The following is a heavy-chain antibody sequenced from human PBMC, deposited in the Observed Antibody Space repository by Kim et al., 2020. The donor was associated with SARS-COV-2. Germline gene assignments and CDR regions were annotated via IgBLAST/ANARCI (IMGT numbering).Heavy chain of an antibody. J-gene: IGHJ4*02. D-gene: IGHD4-4*01. V-gene: IGHV1-3*01. CDR3: ARDLNPTVFDY. CDR2: IDAGTGNR. CDR1: GYTFTKYP. Sequence: ASVKVSCKAFGYTFTKYPIHWVRQAPGQRLEWMVWIDAGTGNRRYSENFQGRVTITRDTSANIDYMEMSSLTSEDTGIYYCARDLNPTVFDYWGQGTLVT.